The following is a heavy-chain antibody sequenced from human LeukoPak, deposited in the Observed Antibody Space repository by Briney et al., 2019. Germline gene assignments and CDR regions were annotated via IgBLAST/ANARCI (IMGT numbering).Heavy chain of an antibody. CDR1: GGTFSIYA. CDR2: IIPILGIA. D-gene: IGHD1-26*01. Sequence: ASVKVSCKASGGTFSIYAISWVRQAPGQGLEWMGRIIPILGIANYAQKFQGRVTITADKSTSTAYMELSSLRSEDTAVYYCVGSSHQRNWFDPWGQGTLVIVSS. CDR3: VGSSHQRNWFDP. V-gene: IGHV1-69*04. J-gene: IGHJ5*02.